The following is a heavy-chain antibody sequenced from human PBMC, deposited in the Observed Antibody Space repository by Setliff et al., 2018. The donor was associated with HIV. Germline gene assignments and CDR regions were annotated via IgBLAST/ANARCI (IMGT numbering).Heavy chain of an antibody. CDR2: IFYSGST. Sequence: SETLSLTCTVSGGSISSHYWSWIRQPPGKELEWIGYIFYSGSTKYSPSLQSRVTISIDTSKNQFSMRLSSVTAEDTAMYYCARTLGAYSSSSDPFDYWGQGALVTVSS. CDR1: GGSISSHY. V-gene: IGHV4-59*11. CDR3: ARTLGAYSSSSDPFDY. J-gene: IGHJ4*02. D-gene: IGHD6-6*01.